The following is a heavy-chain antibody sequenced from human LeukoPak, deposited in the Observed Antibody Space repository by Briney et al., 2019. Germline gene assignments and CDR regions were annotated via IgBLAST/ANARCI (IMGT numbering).Heavy chain of an antibody. V-gene: IGHV1-18*01. CDR3: ARTAGMERGDAFDI. CDR1: GYTFTSYG. Sequence: GASVKVSCKASGYTFTSYGISWVRQAPGQGLEWMGWISAYNGNTNYAQKLQGRVTMTTDTSTSTAYMDLSSLRSEDTAVYYCARTAGMERGDAFDIWGQGTMVTVSS. D-gene: IGHD6-13*01. CDR2: ISAYNGNT. J-gene: IGHJ3*02.